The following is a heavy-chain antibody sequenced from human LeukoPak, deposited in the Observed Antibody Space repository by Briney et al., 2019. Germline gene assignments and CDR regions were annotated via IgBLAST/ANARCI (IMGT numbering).Heavy chain of an antibody. D-gene: IGHD3-22*01. Sequence: SETLSLTCNVSGGSISSGDYYWGWIRQPPGKGLEWIGNIYYSGSTYYNPSLKSRVTISVDTSKNQFSLKLSSVTAADTAVYYCARRDYYDSSGSSLFRHWGQGTLVTVSS. J-gene: IGHJ1*01. V-gene: IGHV4-30-4*08. CDR2: IYYSGST. CDR3: ARRDYYDSSGSSLFRH. CDR1: GGSISSGDYY.